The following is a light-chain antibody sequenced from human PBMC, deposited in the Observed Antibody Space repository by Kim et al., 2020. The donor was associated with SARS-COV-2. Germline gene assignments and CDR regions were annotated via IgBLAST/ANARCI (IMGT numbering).Light chain of an antibody. V-gene: IGKV3-20*01. J-gene: IGKJ1*01. Sequence: DIVLTQSPCTLSLSPGERATLSCRASQSVSSNYLAWYQQKPGQAPRLLIYGASSRATGIPDRFSGSGSGTDFTLTITRLEPEDFAVYYCQQYSSSPATFGQGTKVDIK. CDR3: QQYSSSPAT. CDR1: QSVSSNY. CDR2: GAS.